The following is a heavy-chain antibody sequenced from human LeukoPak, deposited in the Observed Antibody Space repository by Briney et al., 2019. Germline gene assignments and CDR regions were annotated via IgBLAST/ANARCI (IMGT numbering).Heavy chain of an antibody. CDR1: GFTFSGFW. CDR3: ARDPYDSGPYSYIDV. J-gene: IGHJ6*03. CDR2: MKQDVSDA. V-gene: IGHV3-7*01. Sequence: AGGSLRLSCAASGFTFSGFWMSWVRQAPGKGLEWVAKMKQDVSDAFYVDSVKGRFTISRDNAKNSVYLQMNSLRTEDTGLYYCARDPYDSGPYSYIDVWGRGTTVPVSS. D-gene: IGHD3-10*01.